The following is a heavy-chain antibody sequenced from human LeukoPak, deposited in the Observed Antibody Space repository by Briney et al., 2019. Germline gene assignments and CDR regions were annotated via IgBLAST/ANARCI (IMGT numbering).Heavy chain of an antibody. Sequence: VASVKVSCKASGYTFTNYYMHWVRQAPGQGLEWMGIINPSGSSTSYAQKFQGRVTMTRDMSTSTVYMELSSLRSEDTAVYYCARDWDDCGGECYSPPRRDYYYYMDVWGKGTTVTVSS. CDR1: GYTFTNYY. D-gene: IGHD2-21*01. CDR3: ARDWDDCGGECYSPPRRDYYYYMDV. CDR2: INPSGSST. J-gene: IGHJ6*03. V-gene: IGHV1-46*01.